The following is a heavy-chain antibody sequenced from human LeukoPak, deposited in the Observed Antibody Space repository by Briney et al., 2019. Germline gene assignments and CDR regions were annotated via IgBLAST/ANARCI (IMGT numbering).Heavy chain of an antibody. Sequence: GGSLRLSCAASGFTFSGYWMHWVRQAPGKGLVWVSRIHSDGSSTTYADSVRGRFTISRDNAKNTLYLQTTSLRAEDTAVYYCARGRSTSSWYYFDYWGQGTLVTVSS. J-gene: IGHJ4*02. V-gene: IGHV3-74*01. CDR1: GFTFSGYW. CDR2: IHSDGSST. CDR3: ARGRSTSSWYYFDY. D-gene: IGHD6-13*01.